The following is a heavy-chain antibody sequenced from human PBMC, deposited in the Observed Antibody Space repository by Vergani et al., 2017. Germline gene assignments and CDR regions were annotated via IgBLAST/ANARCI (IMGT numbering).Heavy chain of an antibody. J-gene: IGHJ4*02. CDR1: GGSISSGGYY. D-gene: IGHD3-10*02. CDR3: ARGGYARKALDY. CDR2: IYYSGST. V-gene: IGHV4-61*08. Sequence: QVQLQESGPGLVKPSQTLSLTCTVSGGSISSGGYYWSWIRQPPGKGLEWVGYIYYSGSTTYNPSLKSRVTISGDTSKNQCTLKLSSVTAEDTAVYYCARGGYARKALDYWGQGTLVTVSS.